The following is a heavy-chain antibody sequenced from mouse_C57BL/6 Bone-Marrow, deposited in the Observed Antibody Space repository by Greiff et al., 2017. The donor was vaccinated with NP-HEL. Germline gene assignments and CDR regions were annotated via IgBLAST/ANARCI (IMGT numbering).Heavy chain of an antibody. Sequence: ESGPGLVKPSQSLSLTCSVTGYSITSGYYWNWIRQFPGNKLEWMGYISYDGSNNYNPSLKNRISITRDTSKNQFFLKLNSVTTEDTATYYCAVYDADFDYWGQGTTLTVSS. J-gene: IGHJ2*01. V-gene: IGHV3-6*01. CDR2: ISYDGSN. CDR1: GYSITSGYY. D-gene: IGHD2-12*01. CDR3: AVYDADFDY.